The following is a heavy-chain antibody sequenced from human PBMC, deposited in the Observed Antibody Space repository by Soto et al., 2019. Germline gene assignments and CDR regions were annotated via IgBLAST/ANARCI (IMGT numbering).Heavy chain of an antibody. CDR2: IYYSGST. CDR1: GGSISSGDYY. Sequence: SETLSLTCTVSGGSISSGDYYWSWIRQPPGKGLEWIGYIYYSGSTYYNPSLKSRVTISVDMSKNQFSLKLSSVTAADTAVYYCARVVTATIHSWFDPWGQGTLVTVSS. V-gene: IGHV4-30-4*01. D-gene: IGHD5-12*01. CDR3: ARVVTATIHSWFDP. J-gene: IGHJ5*02.